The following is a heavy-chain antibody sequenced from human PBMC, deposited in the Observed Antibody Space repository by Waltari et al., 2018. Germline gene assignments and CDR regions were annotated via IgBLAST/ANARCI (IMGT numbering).Heavy chain of an antibody. CDR1: GFSLSNARMG. CDR3: ARIRRPRPSYYDFWSGYYYYMDV. Sequence: QVTLKESGPVLVKPTETLPLTCTVSGFSLSNARMGVSWIRQPPGKALEWLAHIFSNDEKSYSTSLKSRLTISKDTSKSQVVLTMTNMDPVDTATYYCARIRRPRPSYYDFWSGYYYYMDVWGKGTTVTISS. V-gene: IGHV2-26*01. J-gene: IGHJ6*03. CDR2: IFSNDEK. D-gene: IGHD3-3*01.